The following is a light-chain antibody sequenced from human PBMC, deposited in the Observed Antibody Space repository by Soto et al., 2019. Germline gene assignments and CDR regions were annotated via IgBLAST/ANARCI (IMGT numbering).Light chain of an antibody. V-gene: IGKV1-5*03. CDR3: HQYETYSGT. CDR1: QIINTW. CDR2: RAS. J-gene: IGKJ3*01. Sequence: DIQMTQSPSSLSASVGDRVTITCRASQIINTWLAWYQQKPGKAPKLLIYRASNLVNGVPSRFSGSGSGTEFTLTISSLETDDFSIYYCHQYETYSGTFGPGTKVDL.